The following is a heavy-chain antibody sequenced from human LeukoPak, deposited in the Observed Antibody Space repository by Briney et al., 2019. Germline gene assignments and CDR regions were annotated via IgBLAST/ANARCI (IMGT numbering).Heavy chain of an antibody. V-gene: IGHV3-23*01. CDR2: ITTGGPNT. D-gene: IGHD7-27*01. Sequence: GGSLRLSCAASGFTFSDYHMSWIRQAPGKGLRWVSTITTGGPNTYYADSVKGRFTVSRDDSKNTLYLQMNSLRAEDTAVYYCAKDGGLWVSAHWGDSWGRGTLVTASS. CDR3: AKDGGLWVSAHWGDS. CDR1: GFTFSDYH. J-gene: IGHJ4*02.